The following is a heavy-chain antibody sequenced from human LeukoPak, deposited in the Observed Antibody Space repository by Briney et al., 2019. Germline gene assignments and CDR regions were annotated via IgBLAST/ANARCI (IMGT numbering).Heavy chain of an antibody. CDR3: AKEGGLTGTTDY. J-gene: IGHJ4*02. V-gene: IGHV3-23*01. CDR2: ISGSGGRT. Sequence: GGSLRLSCAASGFTFSSYAMSWVRQAPGKGLEWVSAISGSGGRTFYADSVKGRFTISRDNSKNTLYLQMNSLRAEDTAIYYCAKEGGLTGTTDYWGQGTLVTVS. D-gene: IGHD1/OR15-1a*01. CDR1: GFTFSSYA.